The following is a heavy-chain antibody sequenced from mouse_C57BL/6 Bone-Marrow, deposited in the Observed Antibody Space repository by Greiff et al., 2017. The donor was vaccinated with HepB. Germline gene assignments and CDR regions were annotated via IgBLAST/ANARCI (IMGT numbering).Heavy chain of an antibody. CDR2: IRNKANGYTT. CDR3: VKAVSSGSSYTWFAY. J-gene: IGHJ3*01. V-gene: IGHV7-4*01. Sequence: DVKLVESGGGLVQPGASLRLSCAASGFTFNDYQMSWVRQAPGKAPEWLALIRNKANGYTTEYTASVKGRFTISRDNSQNILYLQMNTLRAEDGATYYCVKAVSSGSSYTWFAYWGQGTLVTVSA. D-gene: IGHD1-1*01. CDR1: GFTFNDYQ.